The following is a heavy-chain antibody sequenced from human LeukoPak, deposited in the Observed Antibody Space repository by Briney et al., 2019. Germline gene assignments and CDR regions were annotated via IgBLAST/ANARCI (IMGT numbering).Heavy chain of an antibody. Sequence: ASVKVSCKASGYTFTGYFMHWVRQAPGQGLEWMGWINPNSGGTKYAQKFQGRVTMTRETSISTAYMELSRLRSDDTAVYYCARDERYDSSGYPFDYWGQGTLVTVSS. J-gene: IGHJ4*02. V-gene: IGHV1-2*02. CDR1: GYTFTGYF. D-gene: IGHD3-22*01. CDR2: INPNSGGT. CDR3: ARDERYDSSGYPFDY.